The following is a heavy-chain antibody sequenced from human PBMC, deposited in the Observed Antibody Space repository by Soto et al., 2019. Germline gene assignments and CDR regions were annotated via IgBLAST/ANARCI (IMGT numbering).Heavy chain of an antibody. V-gene: IGHV3-21*01. CDR2: ISSTHAYI. D-gene: IGHD1-26*01. CDR3: AVLSTTAHFDL. CDR1: GFTFTDYT. J-gene: IGHJ4*02. Sequence: NPGGSLRLSCSASGFTFTDYTFNWVRQAPGKGLEWVSSISSTHAYIYYADSVKGRFTISRDNANNSLYLHMNSLRAEDTAVYYCAVLSTTAHFDLWGQGTLVTVSS.